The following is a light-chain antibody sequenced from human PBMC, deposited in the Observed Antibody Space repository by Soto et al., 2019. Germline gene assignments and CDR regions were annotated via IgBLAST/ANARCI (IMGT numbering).Light chain of an antibody. V-gene: IGKV1-6*01. CDR2: GAS. J-gene: IGKJ1*01. Sequence: AIQMTQSPSSLPASVRERVTITCRASQGIRNDLGWYQQKPGKAPKLLIYGASSLQSGVPSRFSGSGSGTDFTLTISSLQPEDFATYYCLQDYNYPWTFGQGTKVDNK. CDR1: QGIRND. CDR3: LQDYNYPWT.